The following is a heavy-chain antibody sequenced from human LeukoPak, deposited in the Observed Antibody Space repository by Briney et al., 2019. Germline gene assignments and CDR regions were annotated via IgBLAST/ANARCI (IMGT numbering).Heavy chain of an antibody. V-gene: IGHV4-38-2*01. CDR2: IYHSGST. CDR3: ARRLEYSSGWYGNDAFDI. J-gene: IGHJ3*02. CDR1: GYSISSGYY. D-gene: IGHD6-19*01. Sequence: PSETLSLTCAVSGYSISSGYYWGWIRQPPGKGLGWIGSIYHSGSTYYNPSLKSRVPISVDTSKNQFSLKLSSVTAADTAVYYCARRLEYSSGWYGNDAFDIWGQGTMVTVSS.